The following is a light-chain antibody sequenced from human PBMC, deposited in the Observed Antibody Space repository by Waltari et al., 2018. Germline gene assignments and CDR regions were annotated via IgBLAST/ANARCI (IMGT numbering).Light chain of an antibody. CDR3: QQFYANPLI. CDR2: DAS. Sequence: IQLTQSPSSLSASVGHRVTITCRASQGISSALAWYQQKPGKPPNLLIYDASTLRTGVPSRFSGRGSGTEFTLTISSLQPEDFATYYCQQFYANPLIFGGGTKVGIK. CDR1: QGISSA. J-gene: IGKJ4*01. V-gene: IGKV1-13*02.